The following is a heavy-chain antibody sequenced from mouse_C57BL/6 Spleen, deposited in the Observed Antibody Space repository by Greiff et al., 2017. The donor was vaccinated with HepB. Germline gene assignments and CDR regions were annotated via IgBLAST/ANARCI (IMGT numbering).Heavy chain of an antibody. CDR2: IDPSDSYT. J-gene: IGHJ3*01. CDR1: GYTFTSYW. Sequence: VQLQQPGAELVMPGASVKLSCKASGYTFTSYWMHWVKQRPGQGLEWIGEIDPSDSYTNYNQKFKGKSTLTVDKSSSTAYMQLSSLTSEDSAVYYCARGVTTVVAPAYWGQGTLVTVSA. CDR3: ARGVTTVVAPAY. V-gene: IGHV1-69*01. D-gene: IGHD1-1*01.